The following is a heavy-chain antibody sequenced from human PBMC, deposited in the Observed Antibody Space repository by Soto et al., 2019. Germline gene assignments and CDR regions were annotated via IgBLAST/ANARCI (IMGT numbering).Heavy chain of an antibody. CDR1: GYTFTSYY. V-gene: IGHV1-46*01. Sequence: QVQLVHSGAEVKKPGASVKVSCKASGYTFTSYYMHWVRQAPGQGLEWMGIINPSGGSAIYAQKFQGRVTMTRDTSTSTVYMELSSLSSEDTAVYYCARDDGTDAYGMDVWGQGTTVTVSS. D-gene: IGHD1-26*01. J-gene: IGHJ6*02. CDR2: INPSGGSA. CDR3: ARDDGTDAYGMDV.